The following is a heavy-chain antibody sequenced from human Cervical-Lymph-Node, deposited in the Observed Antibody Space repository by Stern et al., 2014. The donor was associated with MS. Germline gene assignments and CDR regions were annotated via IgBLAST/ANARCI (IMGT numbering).Heavy chain of an antibody. CDR1: GYTFTSYW. CDR2: SFPGGSYI. V-gene: IGHV5-51*01. CDR3: ARQRYFDY. Sequence: QLVQSGPEVKRPGESLKISCQASGYTFTSYWIGGVRQMPGKGLEWIAISFPGGSYIRYRPSFQGQVAISADKSSSTAYLQWNNLKASDTAIYYCARQRYFDYWGQGTLVTVSS. J-gene: IGHJ4*02.